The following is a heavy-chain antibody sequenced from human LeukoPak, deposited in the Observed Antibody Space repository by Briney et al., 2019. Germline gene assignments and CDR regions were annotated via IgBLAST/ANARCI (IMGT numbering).Heavy chain of an antibody. D-gene: IGHD2-2*02. CDR3: ARYIRKGLDDCSSNSCYIGAFDY. CDR1: GFTVSDNY. V-gene: IGHV3-53*03. J-gene: IGHJ4*02. Sequence: GGSLTLSCAAAGFTVSDNYMSWVRLPPGTGLGWVSVIFGVGTQLFADSVRARFTISGDNSREPLFLQITSLRSDDTAVYYCARYIRKGLDDCSSNSCYIGAFDYWGQGTLVTVSS. CDR2: IFGVGTQ.